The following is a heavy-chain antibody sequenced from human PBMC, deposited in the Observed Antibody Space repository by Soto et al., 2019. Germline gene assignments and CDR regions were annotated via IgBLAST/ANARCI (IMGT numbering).Heavy chain of an antibody. Sequence: QVQLQQWGAGLLKPSETLSLTCAVYGGSFSGYYWSWIRQPPGKGLEWIGEINHSGSTNYNPSLKSRVTISVDTSKNQFSLKLSSVTAADTAVYYCARGTRGEYGSGSYYNGNWFDPWGQGTLVTVSS. V-gene: IGHV4-34*01. CDR3: ARGTRGEYGSGSYYNGNWFDP. J-gene: IGHJ5*02. CDR2: INHSGST. CDR1: GGSFSGYY. D-gene: IGHD3-10*01.